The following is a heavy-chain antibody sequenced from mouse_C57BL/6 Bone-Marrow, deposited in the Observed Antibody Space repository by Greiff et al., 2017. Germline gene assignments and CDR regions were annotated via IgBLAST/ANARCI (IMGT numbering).Heavy chain of an antibody. CDR2: IRLKSDNYAT. J-gene: IGHJ2*01. CDR3: TSITTAYFDY. D-gene: IGHD1-1*01. CDR1: GFTFSNYW. Sequence: DVQLVESGGGLVQPGGSMKLSCVASGFTFSNYWMNWVRQSPEKGLEWVAQIRLKSDNYATHYAESVKGRFTISRDDSKSSVYLQMNNLRAEDTGIYYCTSITTAYFDYWGQGTTLTVSS. V-gene: IGHV6-3*01.